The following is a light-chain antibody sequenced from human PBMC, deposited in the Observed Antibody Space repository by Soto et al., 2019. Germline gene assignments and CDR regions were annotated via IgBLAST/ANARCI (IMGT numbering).Light chain of an antibody. CDR1: SSNIGSNT. J-gene: IGLJ2*01. CDR3: AAWDDSLNVVV. V-gene: IGLV1-44*01. Sequence: QSVLTQPPSASGTPGQRVSISCSGNSSNIGSNTVNWYHQLPGTAPTLLIKSNNQRPSGIPDRFSGSKSGTSASLAISGLQSEDEADYYCAAWDDSLNVVVFGGGTQLTVL. CDR2: SNN.